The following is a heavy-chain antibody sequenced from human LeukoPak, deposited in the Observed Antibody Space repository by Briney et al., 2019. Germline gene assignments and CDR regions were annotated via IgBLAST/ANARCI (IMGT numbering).Heavy chain of an antibody. D-gene: IGHD3-10*01. CDR2: ISSSSRYI. CDR3: ARISSGSYYNVDY. J-gene: IGHJ4*02. CDR1: GFTFSRYS. V-gene: IGHV3-21*01. Sequence: GGSLRLSCAASGFTFSRYSMNWVRQAPGKGLEWVSSISSSSRYIFYADSMKGRFTISRDNAKNSLYLQMNSLRAEDTAVYYCARISSGSYYNVDYWGQGTLVTVSS.